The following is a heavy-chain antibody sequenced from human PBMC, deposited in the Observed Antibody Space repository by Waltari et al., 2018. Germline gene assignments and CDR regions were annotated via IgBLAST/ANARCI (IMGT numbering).Heavy chain of an antibody. V-gene: IGHV4-34*01. CDR3: ARGGGSLTGKNFDY. D-gene: IGHD1-20*01. J-gene: IGHJ4*02. CDR1: GGSFSGYY. Sequence: QVQLQQWGAGLLKPSETLSLTCAVYGGSFSGYYWSWIRQPPGKGLEWIGEINHSGSTNYTPSLKSRVTISVDTSKNQFSLKLSSVTAADTAVYYCARGGGSLTGKNFDYWGQGTLVTVSS. CDR2: INHSGST.